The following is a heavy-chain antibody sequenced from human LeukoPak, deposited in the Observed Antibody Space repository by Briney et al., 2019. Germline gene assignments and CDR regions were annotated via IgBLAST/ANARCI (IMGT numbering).Heavy chain of an antibody. D-gene: IGHD3-9*01. CDR3: TSDGRYFDSRPYFYYYTDV. V-gene: IGHV3-15*01. J-gene: IGHJ6*03. CDR2: TKSKTVGRAG. CDR1: GFTFSNDW. Sequence: PGGSLRLSCAATGFTFSNDWLSWVRPATGRGREWVGRTKSKTVGRAGDYAAPVKGRYNISTDDSNNTLFLQMNSLNSENAAVYYFTSDGRYFDSRPYFYYYTDVWGKGTTVTVSS.